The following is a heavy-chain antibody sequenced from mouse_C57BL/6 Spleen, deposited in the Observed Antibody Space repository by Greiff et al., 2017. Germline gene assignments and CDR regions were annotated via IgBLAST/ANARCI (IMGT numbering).Heavy chain of an antibody. V-gene: IGHV1-55*01. CDR2: IYPGSGST. CDR3: ARADYYYGSSYGY. J-gene: IGHJ2*01. D-gene: IGHD1-1*01. Sequence: QVQLQQPGAELVKPGASVKMSCTASGYTFTSYWITWVKQRPGQGLEWIGDIYPGSGSTKYNEKFKSKATLTVNTSSSTAYMQLSSLTSEDSAVYYCARADYYYGSSYGYWGQGTTLTVSS. CDR1: GYTFTSYW.